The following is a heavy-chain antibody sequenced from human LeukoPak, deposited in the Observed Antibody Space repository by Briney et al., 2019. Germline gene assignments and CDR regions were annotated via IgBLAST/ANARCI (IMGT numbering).Heavy chain of an antibody. D-gene: IGHD1-1*01. V-gene: IGHV1-18*01. CDR1: GYTLSNNG. CDR2: IAADNRKT. CDR3: ARVYWNGGRAFDY. Sequence: AASVKVSCKASGYTLSNNGITWVRQAPGQGREWMGWIAADNRKTYYAQNLQDRVTMTTDSSTNTAYMDLRSLRSDDTAVYYCARVYWNGGRAFDYWGQGTLVTVSS. J-gene: IGHJ4*02.